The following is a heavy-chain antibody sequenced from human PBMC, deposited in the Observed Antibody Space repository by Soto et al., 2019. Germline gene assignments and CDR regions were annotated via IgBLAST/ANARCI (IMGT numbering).Heavy chain of an antibody. D-gene: IGHD4-17*01. V-gene: IGHV1-24*01. CDR2: FESEEGET. CDR1: NYTLSDLS. J-gene: IGHJ4*01. CDR3: ATIEDRVTKPEYFFDY. Sequence: ASVKVSCKVSNYTLSDLSIHWVRQAPGKGLEWMGGFESEEGETIYAQKFQGGVTMTEDTSRDTAYMELTSLRYDDTAVYFCATIEDRVTKPEYFFDYWG.